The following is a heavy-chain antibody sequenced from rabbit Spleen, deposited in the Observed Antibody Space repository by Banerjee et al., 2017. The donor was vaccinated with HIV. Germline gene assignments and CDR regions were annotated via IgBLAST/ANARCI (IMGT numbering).Heavy chain of an antibody. CDR3: GRDFPGIIGWNFNL. J-gene: IGHJ4*01. D-gene: IGHD3-1*01. V-gene: IGHV1S45*01. CDR1: GFSFSSSYY. CDR2: IYTGSSGSP. Sequence: QEQLEESGGGLVKPEGSLTLTCTASGFSFSSSYYMCWVRQAPGKGLGWIACIYTGSSGSPFYGGWVKGRFPISKTPSTTMALQPNSLTAAGTATYFCGRDFPGIIGWNFNLWGPGTLVTVS.